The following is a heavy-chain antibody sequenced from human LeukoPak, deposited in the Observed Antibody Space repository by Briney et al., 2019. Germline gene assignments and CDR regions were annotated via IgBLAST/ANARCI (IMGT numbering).Heavy chain of an antibody. CDR1: GYTFTSYG. J-gene: IGHJ4*02. V-gene: IGHV1-18*01. CDR3: ARLKNYGDYGY. Sequence: ASVKVSCKASGYTFTSYGISWVRQAPGQGLEWMGWIYSYNGNTNYEQKFQGRVTMTTDTSTSKAYMELRSLTSDDTAVYYCARLKNYGDYGYWGQGTLVTVSS. CDR2: IYSYNGNT. D-gene: IGHD4-17*01.